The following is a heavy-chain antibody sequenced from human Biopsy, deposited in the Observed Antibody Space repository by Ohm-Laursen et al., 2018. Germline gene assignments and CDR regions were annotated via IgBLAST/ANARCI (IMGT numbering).Heavy chain of an antibody. Sequence: SDTLSLTCTVSGGSISSYYWSWIRQPPGKGLEWIGYIYYTGSTNYTPSLKSRVTISVDTSMNHLSLRLTSATAADTAVYYCARHAPSYSGSYWRYFDLWGCGTLVTVSS. CDR3: ARHAPSYSGSYWRYFDL. J-gene: IGHJ2*01. CDR1: GGSISSYY. D-gene: IGHD1-26*01. CDR2: IYYTGST. V-gene: IGHV4-59*08.